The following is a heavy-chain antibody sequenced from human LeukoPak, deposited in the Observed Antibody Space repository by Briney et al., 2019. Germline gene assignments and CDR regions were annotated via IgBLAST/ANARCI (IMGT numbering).Heavy chain of an antibody. CDR3: AREAGGRYSPYYYGMDV. V-gene: IGHV3-30-3*01. J-gene: IGHJ6*02. CDR1: GFTFSSYA. CDR2: ISYDGSNK. Sequence: GRSLRLSCAASGFTFSSYAMHWVRQAPGKGLEWVAVISYDGSNKYYADSVKGRFTISRDNSKNTLYLQMNSLRAEDTAVYYCAREAGGRYSPYYYGMDVWGQGTTATVSS. D-gene: IGHD3-9*01.